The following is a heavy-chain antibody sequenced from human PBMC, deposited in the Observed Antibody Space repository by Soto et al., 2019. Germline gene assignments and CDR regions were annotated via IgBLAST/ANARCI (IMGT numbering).Heavy chain of an antibody. CDR1: GGSTGRGGYY. J-gene: IGHJ4*02. Sequence: QVQLQESGPGLVKPSQTLALTCSVSGGSTGRGGYYWSWVRQHPEKGLAWIGHIYYTGTTSYNPSLRSRLPISVGTSNNHFSLKLTSVTAADTAVYYCARDLGSGSGLDFWGEGTLVTVSS. CDR3: ARDLGSGSGLDF. D-gene: IGHD3-10*01. CDR2: IYYTGTT. V-gene: IGHV4-31*03.